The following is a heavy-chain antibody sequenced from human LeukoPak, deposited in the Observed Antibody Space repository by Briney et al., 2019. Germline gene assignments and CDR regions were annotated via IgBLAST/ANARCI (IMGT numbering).Heavy chain of an antibody. CDR1: GFTFSNAW. CDR3: STTYYYDSSEGY. D-gene: IGHD3-22*01. J-gene: IGHJ4*02. CDR2: IKSKTDGGTT. V-gene: IGHV3-15*07. Sequence: GGSLRLSCAASGFTFSNAWMNWVRQAPGKGLEWVGRIKSKTDGGTTDYAAPVKGRFTISRDDSKNTLYLQMNSLETEDTAVYYCSTTYYYDSSEGYWGQGTLVTVPS.